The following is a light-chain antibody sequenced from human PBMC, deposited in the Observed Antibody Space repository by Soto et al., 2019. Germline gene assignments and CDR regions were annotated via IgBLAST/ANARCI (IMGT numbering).Light chain of an antibody. CDR3: SSYTSSSTPLV. CDR1: TSDVGGYNY. Sequence: QSVLTQPASVSGSPGQSITISCTGTTSDVGGYNYVSWYQQHPGKAPKLMIYDVTNRPSGVSNRFSGSKSGNTASLTISGLQAEDDADYYSSSYTSSSTPLVFGGGTKLTVL. V-gene: IGLV2-14*01. CDR2: DVT. J-gene: IGLJ3*02.